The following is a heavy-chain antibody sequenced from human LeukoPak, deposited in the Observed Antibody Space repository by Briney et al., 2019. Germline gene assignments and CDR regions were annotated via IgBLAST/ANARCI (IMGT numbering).Heavy chain of an antibody. Sequence: GGSLRLSCAASGFTFSSYWMSWVRQAPGKGLVWVSRMNTDGSSINYADSVKGRFTISRDNAKNTLYLQMNSLRAEDTAVYYCARGGEGYNGPGFNWGQGTLVTVSS. J-gene: IGHJ4*02. V-gene: IGHV3-74*01. D-gene: IGHD5-12*01. CDR2: MNTDGSSI. CDR1: GFTFSSYW. CDR3: ARGGEGYNGPGFN.